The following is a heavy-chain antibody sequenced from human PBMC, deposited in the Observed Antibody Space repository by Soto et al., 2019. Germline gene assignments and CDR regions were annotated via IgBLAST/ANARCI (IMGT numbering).Heavy chain of an antibody. V-gene: IGHV3-30*03. Sequence: VQLVESGGGVVQPGRSLRLSCAASGFIFSSYGMHWVRQSPGKGLEWVAVISHDASNKDYSDSVKGRFTISRDNSKNTLYLQMNSLRPEDTAVYYCATLPSVGISGYPTSDYLGQGTLVTVSS. CDR2: ISHDASNK. D-gene: IGHD5-12*01. CDR1: GFIFSSYG. CDR3: ATLPSVGISGYPTSDY. J-gene: IGHJ4*02.